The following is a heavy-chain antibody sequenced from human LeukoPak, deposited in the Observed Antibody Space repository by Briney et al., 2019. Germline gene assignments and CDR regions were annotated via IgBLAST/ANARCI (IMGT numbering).Heavy chain of an antibody. J-gene: IGHJ3*02. V-gene: IGHV4-59*01. D-gene: IGHD3-16*01. CDR3: ARAALGAFDI. CDR2: IYYSGGT. CDR1: GGSTSSYN. Sequence: LETLSLTRTVSGGSTSSYNWSWVRQRPREGLEWIGYIYYSGGTNYNPSLKSRVTISVDTSKNQFSLKLSSVTAADTAVYYCARAALGAFDIWGQGTMVTVSS.